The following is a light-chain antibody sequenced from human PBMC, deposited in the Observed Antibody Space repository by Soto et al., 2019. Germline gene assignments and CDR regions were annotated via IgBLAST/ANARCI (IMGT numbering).Light chain of an antibody. CDR3: QQGYSPPRT. CDR2: AAS. CDR1: QIITTY. Sequence: DIQMTQSPPSLSASLGDRVTITCRASQIITTYLNWYQQKPGTPPKLLIYAASTLQIGVPSRFSGGGSGTDFTLTIDNLQPEDFATYFCQQGYSPPRTFGQGTRLDI. J-gene: IGKJ2*02. V-gene: IGKV1-39*01.